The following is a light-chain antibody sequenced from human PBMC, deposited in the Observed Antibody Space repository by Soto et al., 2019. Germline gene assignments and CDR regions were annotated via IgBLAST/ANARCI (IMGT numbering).Light chain of an antibody. Sequence: DIQMTQSPSSLSASVGDRVTITCQASQDINNYLNWYQHKPGKAPKLLIYDGSNLETGVPSRCSGSVSGTHCTFTTSSRHPEDVASYYCQQCDDLLALSFGGGTTVEIK. V-gene: IGKV1-33*01. CDR2: DGS. J-gene: IGKJ4*01. CDR3: QQCDDLLALS. CDR1: QDINNY.